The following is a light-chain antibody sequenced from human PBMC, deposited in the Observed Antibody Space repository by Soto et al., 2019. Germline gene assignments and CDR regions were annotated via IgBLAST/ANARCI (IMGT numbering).Light chain of an antibody. Sequence: EIVLTQSPATLSLSPGERATLSCRASQSVKNYLAWYQQKPGQAPRLLIFDTSNRATGIPARFSGSGSGTDFTLTISILEPEDFALYYCQQRITWPVTFGQGTKVEIK. CDR3: QQRITWPVT. CDR1: QSVKNY. V-gene: IGKV3-11*01. CDR2: DTS. J-gene: IGKJ1*01.